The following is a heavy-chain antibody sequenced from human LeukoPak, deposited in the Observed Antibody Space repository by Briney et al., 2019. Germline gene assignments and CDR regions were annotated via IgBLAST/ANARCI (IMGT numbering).Heavy chain of an antibody. Sequence: SETLSLTCTVSGGSISSGTYHWNWIRQPAGKGLEWIGRIYASGSTNYNPSLKSRVTISVDTPKKQFSLKLTSVTAADTAVYYCARATGYDTSGYYWFDPWGQGTLVTVSS. CDR1: GGSISSGTYH. V-gene: IGHV4-61*02. D-gene: IGHD3-22*01. CDR3: ARATGYDTSGYYWFDP. CDR2: IYASGST. J-gene: IGHJ5*02.